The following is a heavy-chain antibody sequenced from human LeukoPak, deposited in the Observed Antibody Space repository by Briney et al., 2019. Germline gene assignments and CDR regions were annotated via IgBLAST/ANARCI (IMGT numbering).Heavy chain of an antibody. D-gene: IGHD3-10*01. CDR2: IYHTGST. V-gene: IGHV4-39*07. CDR3: AREATRYYYGSGTLGFDS. J-gene: IGHJ4*02. Sequence: RSETLSLTCTVSGGSISSSSYYWGWIRQPPGKGLEWLGFIYHTGSTYYSPSRKSRITISVDTSKNQFSLDLSSVTAADTAVYYCAREATRYYYGSGTLGFDSWGQGTLVSVPS. CDR1: GGSISSSSYY.